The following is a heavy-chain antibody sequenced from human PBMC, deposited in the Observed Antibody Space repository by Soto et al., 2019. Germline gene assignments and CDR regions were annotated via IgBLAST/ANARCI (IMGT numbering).Heavy chain of an antibody. D-gene: IGHD6-19*01. CDR3: ARTSGWYGEFDY. J-gene: IGHJ4*02. Sequence: QLQLQESGSGLVKPSQTLSLTCAVSGGSVSSGGYSWSWIRQPPGKGLEWIGYIYHSGSTYYNPSPKSRVTISVDRSTNQFSLKLSSVTAADTAVYYCARTSGWYGEFDYWGQGTLVTVSS. CDR1: GGSVSSGGYS. CDR2: IYHSGST. V-gene: IGHV4-30-2*01.